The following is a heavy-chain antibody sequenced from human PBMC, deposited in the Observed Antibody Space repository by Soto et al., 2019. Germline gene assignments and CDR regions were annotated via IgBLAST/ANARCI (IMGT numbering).Heavy chain of an antibody. Sequence: SVKVSCKASGGTFSSYAISWVRQAPGQGLEWMGGIIPIFGTANYAQKFQGRVTITADKSTSTAYMELSSLRSEDTAVYYCARPSIYFRDTYFPPYYYYGMDVWGQGTTVTVSS. V-gene: IGHV1-69*06. CDR1: GGTFSSYA. D-gene: IGHD3-9*01. J-gene: IGHJ6*02. CDR3: ARPSIYFRDTYFPPYYYYGMDV. CDR2: IIPIFGTA.